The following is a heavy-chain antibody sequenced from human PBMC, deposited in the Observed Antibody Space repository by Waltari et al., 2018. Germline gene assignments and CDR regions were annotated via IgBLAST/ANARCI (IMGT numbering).Heavy chain of an antibody. V-gene: IGHV3-48*01. Sequence: EVQVVESGGGLLQPGGSGERSCAATDSTFGNANMNWVRQTPGGGLEWISYISSSGNTIYYADSVKGRFTISRDNAKNSLYLHMSSLRAEDTAVYYCATALSFWGQGTLVTVSS. CDR2: ISSSGNTI. CDR3: ATALSF. J-gene: IGHJ4*02. CDR1: DSTFGNAN.